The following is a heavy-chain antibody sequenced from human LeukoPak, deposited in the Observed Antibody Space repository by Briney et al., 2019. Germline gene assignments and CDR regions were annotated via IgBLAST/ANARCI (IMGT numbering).Heavy chain of an antibody. CDR3: ARGYIWGSYGFDY. Sequence: GGSLRLSCAASGFTFSSYEMNWVRQAPGKGLEWVSYISSSGNTIYYADSVKGRFTISRDNVKNSMYLQMNSLRAEDTAVYYCARGYIWGSYGFDYWGQGTLVTVSS. J-gene: IGHJ4*02. D-gene: IGHD3-16*01. CDR1: GFTFSSYE. V-gene: IGHV3-48*03. CDR2: ISSSGNTI.